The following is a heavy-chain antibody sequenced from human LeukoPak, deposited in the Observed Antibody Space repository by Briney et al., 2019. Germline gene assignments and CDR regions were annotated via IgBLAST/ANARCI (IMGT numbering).Heavy chain of an antibody. CDR2: IYYSGGT. J-gene: IGHJ5*02. Sequence: PSETLSLTCTVSGGSISSSSYYWGWIRQPPGKGLEWIGSIYYSGGTYYNPSLKSRVTISVDTSKNQFSLKLSSVTAADTAVYYCARVRVLMVPRMWNWFDPWGQGTLVTVSS. D-gene: IGHD2-8*01. V-gene: IGHV4-39*01. CDR3: ARVRVLMVPRMWNWFDP. CDR1: GGSISSSSYY.